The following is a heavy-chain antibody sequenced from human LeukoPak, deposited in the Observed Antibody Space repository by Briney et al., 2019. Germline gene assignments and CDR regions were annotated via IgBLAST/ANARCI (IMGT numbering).Heavy chain of an antibody. D-gene: IGHD6-13*01. V-gene: IGHV1-8*01. CDR1: GGTFSSYA. CDR2: MNPNSGNT. CDR3: ARGRPGYSSSWYGDY. J-gene: IGHJ4*02. Sequence: ASVKVSCKASGGTFSSYAISWVRQAPGQGLEWMGWMNPNSGNTGYAQKFQGRVTMTRNTSISTAYMELSSLRSDDTAVYYCARGRPGYSSSWYGDYWGQGTLVTVSS.